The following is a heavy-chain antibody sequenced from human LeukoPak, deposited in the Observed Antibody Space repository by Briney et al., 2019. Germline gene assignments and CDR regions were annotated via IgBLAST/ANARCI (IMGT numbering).Heavy chain of an antibody. CDR1: GYTFTSYD. V-gene: IGHV1-8*03. Sequence: ASVKVSCKASGYTFTSYDITWVRQATGQGLEWMGRINPNSGDRGYAQKFQGRVTITRNISISTAYMELSSLRSDDTAVYYCATSDYGDYDGWFDPWGQGTLVTVSS. J-gene: IGHJ5*02. D-gene: IGHD4-17*01. CDR2: INPNSGDR. CDR3: ATSDYGDYDGWFDP.